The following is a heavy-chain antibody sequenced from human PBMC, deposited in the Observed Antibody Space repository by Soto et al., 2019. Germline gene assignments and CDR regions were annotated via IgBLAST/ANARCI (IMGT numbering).Heavy chain of an antibody. CDR1: GYTFTSYY. Sequence: ASVKVSCKASGYTFTSYYMHWVRQAPGQGLEWMGIINPSGGSTSYAQKFQGRVTMTRDTSTSTVYMELSSLRSEDTAVYYCASCSKSSGWSNYYYGMDVWGQGTTVTVSS. CDR3: ASCSKSSGWSNYYYGMDV. CDR2: INPSGGST. J-gene: IGHJ6*02. D-gene: IGHD6-19*01. V-gene: IGHV1-46*01.